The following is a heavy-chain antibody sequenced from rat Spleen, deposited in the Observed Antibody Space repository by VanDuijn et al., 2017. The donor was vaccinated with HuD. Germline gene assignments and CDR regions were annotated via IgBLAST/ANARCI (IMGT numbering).Heavy chain of an antibody. CDR1: GFTFSNYY. V-gene: IGHV5-25*01. J-gene: IGHJ2*01. CDR3: ARRTYFDY. CDR2: ISPSGGST. Sequence: EVQMVESGGGLVKPGRSLKLSCAASGFTFSNYYMAWVRQAPTKGLEWVASISPSGGSTYYPDSVKGRFTISRDNAKSTLYLQMDSLRSEDTATYYCARRTYFDYWGQGVMVTVSS.